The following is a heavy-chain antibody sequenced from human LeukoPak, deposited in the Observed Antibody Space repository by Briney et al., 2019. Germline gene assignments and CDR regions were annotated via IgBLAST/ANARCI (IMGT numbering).Heavy chain of an antibody. V-gene: IGHV1-24*01. CDR3: ATALGYSYGFGY. CDR2: FDPEDGET. CDR1: GYTLTELS. D-gene: IGHD5-18*01. Sequence: ASVKVSCKVSGYTLTELSMHGVRQAPGKELEWMGGFDPEDGETIYAQKFQGRVTMTEDTSTATAYMELSSLRSEDTAVYYCATALGYSYGFGYWGQGTLVTVCS. J-gene: IGHJ4*02.